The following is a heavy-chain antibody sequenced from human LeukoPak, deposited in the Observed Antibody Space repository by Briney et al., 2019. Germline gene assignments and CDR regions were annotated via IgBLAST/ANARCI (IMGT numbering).Heavy chain of an antibody. CDR3: ARGSGSYFIY. CDR2: IFPSGGEI. Sequence: GGSLRLSCAASGFTFSTFAMIWVRQPPGKGLEWVSSIFPSGGEIHYADSVRGRFTISRDNSKSTLSLQMNSLRAEDTAIYYCARGSGSYFIYWGQGTLATVSS. V-gene: IGHV3-23*01. D-gene: IGHD1-26*01. J-gene: IGHJ4*02. CDR1: GFTFSTFA.